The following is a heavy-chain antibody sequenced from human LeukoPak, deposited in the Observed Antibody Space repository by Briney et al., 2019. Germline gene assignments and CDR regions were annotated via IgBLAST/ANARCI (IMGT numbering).Heavy chain of an antibody. V-gene: IGHV1-58*01. Sequence: SVKVSCKASGFTFTSSAVQWVRQARGQRLEWIGWIVVGSGNTNYAQKFQERVTITRDMSTSTAYMELSSLRSEDTAVYYCAKGTRRTVAGHFDYWGQGTLVTVSS. CDR1: GFTFTSSA. D-gene: IGHD6-19*01. CDR3: AKGTRRTVAGHFDY. CDR2: IVVGSGNT. J-gene: IGHJ4*02.